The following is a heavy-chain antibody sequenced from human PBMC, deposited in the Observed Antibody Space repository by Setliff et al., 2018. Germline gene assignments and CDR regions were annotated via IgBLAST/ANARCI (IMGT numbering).Heavy chain of an antibody. CDR2: IHTNTGNP. CDR3: ARVIPYYFDS. CDR1: GYTFTVYT. J-gene: IGHJ4*02. Sequence: ASVKVSCKVSGYTFTVYTMNWVRQAPGQGLEWMGWIHTNTGNPTYAQGFTGRFVFSLDTSVSTAYLQITSLKAEDTAVYYCARVIPYYFDSWGQGTLVTVSS. V-gene: IGHV7-4-1*02.